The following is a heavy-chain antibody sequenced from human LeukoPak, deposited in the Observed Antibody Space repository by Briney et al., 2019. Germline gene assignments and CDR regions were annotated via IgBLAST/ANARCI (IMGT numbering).Heavy chain of an antibody. V-gene: IGHV3-30*02. CDR3: AKDKTVIAAAGTRPVYYFDY. CDR1: GFIVNTNY. CDR2: IRYDGSNK. D-gene: IGHD6-13*01. J-gene: IGHJ4*02. Sequence: GGSLRLSCAASGFIVNTNYMSWVRQAPGKGLEWVAFIRYDGSNKYYADSVKGRFTISRDNSKNTLYLQMNSLRAEDTAVYYCAKDKTVIAAAGTRPVYYFDYWGQGTLVTVSS.